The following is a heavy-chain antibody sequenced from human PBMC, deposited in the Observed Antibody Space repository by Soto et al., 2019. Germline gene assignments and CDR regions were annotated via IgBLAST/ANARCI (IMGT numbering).Heavy chain of an antibody. D-gene: IGHD5-12*01. CDR1: GFTFSSYG. CDR2: ISYDGSNK. J-gene: IGHJ1*01. CDR3: AKDRAIVAQAFQH. Sequence: QVQLVESGGGVVQPGRSLRLSCAASGFTFSSYGMHWVRQAPGKGLEWGAVISYDGSNKYYADSVKGRFTISRDNSKNTLYLQMNSLRAEDTAVYYCAKDRAIVAQAFQHWVQGTLVTVSS. V-gene: IGHV3-30*18.